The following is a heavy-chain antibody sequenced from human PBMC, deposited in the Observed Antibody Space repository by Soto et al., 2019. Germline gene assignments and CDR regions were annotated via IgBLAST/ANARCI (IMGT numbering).Heavy chain of an antibody. CDR2: TSAHNGNT. J-gene: IGHJ4*02. CDR3: ARHGSQYYDFWRDYISIQY. D-gene: IGHD3-3*01. CDR1: GYSFTSYG. V-gene: IGHV1-18*04. Sequence: ASVTVSRKASGYSFTSYGISWVRQPPGQGHEWMGWTSAHNGNTNYAQKLQGRPTMTTDTSTSTAYMELRSLISDDTAVDYCARHGSQYYDFWRDYISIQYWGQGTLGTVSS.